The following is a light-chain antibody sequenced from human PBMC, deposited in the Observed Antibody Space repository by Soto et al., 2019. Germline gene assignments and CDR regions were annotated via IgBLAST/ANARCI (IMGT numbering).Light chain of an antibody. J-gene: IGKJ5*01. CDR2: NAS. V-gene: IGKV3-11*01. CDR1: QSVSTF. CDR3: QQRGDWPPIT. Sequence: EIVLPQSPGTLSFSPGERAALSCRASQSVSTFLAWFQQKPGQPPRLLIYNASNRTTGIPARFSGSGSGTDFTLTTSSLEPEDFAVYYCQQRGDWPPITFGQGTRLEIK.